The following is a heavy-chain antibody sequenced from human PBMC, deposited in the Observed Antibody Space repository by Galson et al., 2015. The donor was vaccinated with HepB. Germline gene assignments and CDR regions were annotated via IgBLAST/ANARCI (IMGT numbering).Heavy chain of an antibody. J-gene: IGHJ5*02. CDR1: GYTFTSYG. V-gene: IGHV1-18*01. CDR2: ISAYNGNT. Sequence: SVKVSCKASGYTFTSYGISWVRQAPGQGLEWMGWISAYNGNTNYAQKLQGRVTMTTDTSTSTAYMELSSLRSEDTAVYYCAREAGTGEVNWFDPWGQGTLVTVSS. CDR3: AREAGTGEVNWFDP. D-gene: IGHD6-13*01.